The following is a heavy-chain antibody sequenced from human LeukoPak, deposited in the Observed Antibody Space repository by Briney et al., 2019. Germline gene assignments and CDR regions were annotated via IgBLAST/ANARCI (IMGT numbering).Heavy chain of an antibody. CDR1: GFTFSSYS. V-gene: IGHV3-7*01. J-gene: IGHJ4*02. CDR3: ARDHAMAVAGLIDY. Sequence: GGSLRLSCAASGFTFSSYSMNWVRQAPGKGLEWLANIKEDGSDKYYVDSVEGRFTISRDNAKNSLYLQMNSLRAEDTAVYYCARDHAMAVAGLIDYWGQGALVTVSS. CDR2: IKEDGSDK. D-gene: IGHD6-19*01.